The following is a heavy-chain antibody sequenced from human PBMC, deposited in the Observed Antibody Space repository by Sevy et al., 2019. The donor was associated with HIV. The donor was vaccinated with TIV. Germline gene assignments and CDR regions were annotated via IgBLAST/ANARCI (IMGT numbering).Heavy chain of an antibody. Sequence: GGSLRLSCAASRFIVTSHYMAWVRQAPGKGLEWVSSICTGGGTYYADSVKGRFTISRDNSKNTLYLQMNSLSAEDTAFYYCARVPRYDEPYYFDYWGHGALVTVSS. J-gene: IGHJ4*01. CDR1: RFIVTSHY. V-gene: IGHV3-53*01. CDR2: ICTGGGT. CDR3: ARVPRYDEPYYFDY. D-gene: IGHD3-3*01.